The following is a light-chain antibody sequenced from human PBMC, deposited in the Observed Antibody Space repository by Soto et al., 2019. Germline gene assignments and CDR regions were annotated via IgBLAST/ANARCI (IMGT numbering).Light chain of an antibody. V-gene: IGLV2-11*01. CDR3: CSYAGSYTFLWV. J-gene: IGLJ3*02. Sequence: QPVLTQPRSVSGSPGQSVTISCTGTSSDVGGYNYVSWYQQHPGKAPKLMIYDVSKRPSGVPDRFSGSKSGNTASLTISGLQAEDEADYYCCSYAGSYTFLWVFGGGTKVTVL. CDR1: SSDVGGYNY. CDR2: DVS.